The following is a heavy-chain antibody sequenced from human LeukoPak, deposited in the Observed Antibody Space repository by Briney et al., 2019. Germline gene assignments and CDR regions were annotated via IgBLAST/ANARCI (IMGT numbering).Heavy chain of an antibody. J-gene: IGHJ3*02. CDR3: ARGTGKYGGVAFDI. CDR2: INHSGDT. CDR1: GGSLSGYY. Sequence: PSETLSLTCAVYGGSLSGYYWSWIRQPPGRGLEWIGEINHSGDTNYNPSLKSRVTISVDTSKNQLSLKMSSVTAADTAVYYCARGTGKYGGVAFDIWGQGTMVTVSS. V-gene: IGHV4-34*01. D-gene: IGHD1-1*01.